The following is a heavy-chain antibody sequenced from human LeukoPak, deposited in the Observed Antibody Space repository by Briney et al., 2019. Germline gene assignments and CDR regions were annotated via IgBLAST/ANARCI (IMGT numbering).Heavy chain of an antibody. J-gene: IGHJ4*02. Sequence: PGGSLRLPCAASGFTFSDYYMSWIRQAPGKGLEWVSYISTSSIYTNYADSVKGRFTISRDNAKNSLYLQMNSLRDEDTAVYYCARVEYYSGSYEDYWGQGTLVTVSS. CDR3: ARVEYYSGSYEDY. CDR1: GFTFSDYY. CDR2: ISTSSIYT. V-gene: IGHV3-11*06. D-gene: IGHD3-10*01.